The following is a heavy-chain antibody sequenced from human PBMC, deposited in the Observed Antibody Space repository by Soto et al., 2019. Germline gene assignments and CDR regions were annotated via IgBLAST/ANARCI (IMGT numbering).Heavy chain of an antibody. Sequence: QITLKESGPTLVKPTQTLTLTCTFSGFSLSTNGVGVGWIRQPPGKALEWLALIYWNDDMRYSPSLKSRLTIPKDTSKNQVVLTMTNVAPVDTATYYCAHRPSVTGTSDSWGQGSLVTVSS. J-gene: IGHJ4*02. V-gene: IGHV2-5*01. D-gene: IGHD6-19*01. CDR3: AHRPSVTGTSDS. CDR1: GFSLSTNGVG. CDR2: IYWNDDM.